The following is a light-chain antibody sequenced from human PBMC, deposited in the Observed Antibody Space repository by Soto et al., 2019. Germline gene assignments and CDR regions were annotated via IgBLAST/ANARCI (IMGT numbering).Light chain of an antibody. CDR2: EVS. V-gene: IGLV2-23*02. Sequence: QSVLTQPASVSGSPGQSITISCTGTSSDGGSHNLVSWYQQHPGQAPKLMIYEVSKRPLGVSARFSASKSGNTASLTISGLQAEDEADYYCCSYGGSRAVFGGGTQLTVL. CDR3: CSYGGSRAV. J-gene: IGLJ7*01. CDR1: SSDGGSHNL.